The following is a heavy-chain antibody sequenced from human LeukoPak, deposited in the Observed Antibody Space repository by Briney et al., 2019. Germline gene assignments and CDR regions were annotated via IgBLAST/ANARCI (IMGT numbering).Heavy chain of an antibody. CDR2: IYHSGST. J-gene: IGHJ4*02. CDR1: GDSVSNVRYL. D-gene: IGHD6-13*01. Sequence: SETLSLTCTVYGDSVSNVRYLWSWIRQPPGKGLESIGYIYHSGSTSYNPSLKSRVTISIDTSRNQFSLTLSSVTAADTAIYYCARDLAAGSLDFWGQGILVTVSS. V-gene: IGHV4-61*01. CDR3: ARDLAAGSLDF.